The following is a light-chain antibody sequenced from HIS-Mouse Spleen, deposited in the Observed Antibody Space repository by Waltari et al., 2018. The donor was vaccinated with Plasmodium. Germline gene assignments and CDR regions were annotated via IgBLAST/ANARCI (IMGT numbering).Light chain of an antibody. CDR2: KDS. V-gene: IGLV3-25*03. CDR1: ALPMQQ. J-gene: IGLJ3*02. CDR3: QSADSSGTPNWV. Sequence: SYELTQPPSVYVSPGQPARITCSGVALPMQQAYWYQQKPGQAPVLVIDKDSERPSGIPERFSGSSSGTTVTLTISGVQAEDEADYYCQSADSSGTPNWVFGGGTKLTVL.